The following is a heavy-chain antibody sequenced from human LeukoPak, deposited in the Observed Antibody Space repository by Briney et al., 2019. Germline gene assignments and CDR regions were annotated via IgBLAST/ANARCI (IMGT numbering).Heavy chain of an antibody. V-gene: IGHV5-51*01. CDR1: GYRFTSYW. Sequence: GESLKTSCKGSGYRFTSYWIGWVRQMPGKGLEWMGIIYPGDSDTRYSPSFQGQVTISADKSISTAYLQWSSLKASDTAMYYCARQLTSSGIAHAFDIWGRGTMVTVSS. J-gene: IGHJ3*02. CDR3: ARQLTSSGIAHAFDI. D-gene: IGHD6-19*01. CDR2: IYPGDSDT.